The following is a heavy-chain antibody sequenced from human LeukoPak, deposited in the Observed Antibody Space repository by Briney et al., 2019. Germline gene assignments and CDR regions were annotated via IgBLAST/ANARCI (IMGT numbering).Heavy chain of an antibody. CDR1: GFTFSTSN. J-gene: IGHJ4*02. CDR3: AKDPAGGHYDFWTGFYRFES. D-gene: IGHD3-3*01. Sequence: GGSLRLSCAASGFTFSTSNMNWVRQAPGKGLEWVSSISSSSTYIYYVDSAKGRFTISRDNAKNALYLQMNSLRAEDTAVYYCAKDPAGGHYDFWTGFYRFESWGQGTLVTASS. CDR2: ISSSSTYI. V-gene: IGHV3-21*01.